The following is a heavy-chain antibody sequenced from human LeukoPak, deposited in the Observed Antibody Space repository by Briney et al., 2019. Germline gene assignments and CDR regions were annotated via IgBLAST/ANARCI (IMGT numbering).Heavy chain of an antibody. CDR3: AKDRVPAAMGSGSSWDY. CDR1: GFTFSSYA. V-gene: IGHV3-23*01. CDR2: ISGSGGST. Sequence: GGSLRLSCAASGFTFSSYAMSWVRRAPGKGLEWVSAISGSGGSTYYADSVKGRFTISRDNSKNTLYLQMNSLRAEDTAVYYCAKDRVPAAMGSGSSWDYWGQGTLVSVSS. J-gene: IGHJ4*02. D-gene: IGHD2-2*01.